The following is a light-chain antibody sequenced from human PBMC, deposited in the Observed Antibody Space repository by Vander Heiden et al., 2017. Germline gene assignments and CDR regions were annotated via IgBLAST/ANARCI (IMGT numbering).Light chain of an antibody. CDR1: QGISSY. V-gene: IGKV1-9*01. CDR2: AAS. J-gene: IGKJ3*01. Sequence: IRLTQSPSSLSASVGDRVTITCRASQGISSYLAWYKQKPGKAPKLLIYAASTLQSGVPSRFSGSGSGTDFTLTISSRQPEDSATYYGQQRNSDPPVGTFGHGTKVDIK. CDR3: QQRNSDPPVGT.